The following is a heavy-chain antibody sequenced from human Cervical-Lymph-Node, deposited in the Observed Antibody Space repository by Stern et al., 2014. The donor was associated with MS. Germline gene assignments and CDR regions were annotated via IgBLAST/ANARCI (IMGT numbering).Heavy chain of an antibody. D-gene: IGHD4-23*01. J-gene: IGHJ5*02. V-gene: IGHV1-69*01. CDR1: GATFSTNG. CDR3: AREHHGGNFAA. CDR2: TVLIVERS. Sequence: VQLVESGAEVKKPGSSVKVSCKVSGATFSTNGISWVRQGPGQGLEWMGATVLIVERSNYAQRFRGRVTITADESTSTSYMELTSLRSDDTGVYYCAREHHGGNFAAWGQGTLVTVSS.